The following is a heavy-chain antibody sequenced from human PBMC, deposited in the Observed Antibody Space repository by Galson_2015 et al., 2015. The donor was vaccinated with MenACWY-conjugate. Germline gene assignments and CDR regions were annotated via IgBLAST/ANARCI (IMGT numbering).Heavy chain of an antibody. V-gene: IGHV3-48*02. D-gene: IGHD5-18*01. J-gene: IGHJ6*02. CDR2: ISSSSSTI. CDR3: ARDPGYSYGYYYYYGMDV. Sequence: SLRLSCAASGFTFSSYSMNWVRRAPGKGLEWVSDISSSSSTIYYADSVKGRFTISRDNAKNSLYLQMNSLRDEDTAVYYCARDPGYSYGYYYYYGMDVWGQGTTATVSS. CDR1: GFTFSSYS.